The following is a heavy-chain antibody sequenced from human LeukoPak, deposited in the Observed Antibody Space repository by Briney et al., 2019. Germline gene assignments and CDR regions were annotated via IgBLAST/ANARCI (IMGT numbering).Heavy chain of an antibody. CDR2: ISSSSGFR. D-gene: IGHD3-22*01. CDR1: GFNFSSYS. CDR3: ARESSGYFY. Sequence: GGSLRLSCAASGFNFSSYSMNWVRQAPGKGLEWVSSISSSSGFRYYADSVKGRFTISRDNAKNSLYLQMNSLRAEDTAVYYCARESSGYFYWGQGTLVTVSS. J-gene: IGHJ4*02. V-gene: IGHV3-21*01.